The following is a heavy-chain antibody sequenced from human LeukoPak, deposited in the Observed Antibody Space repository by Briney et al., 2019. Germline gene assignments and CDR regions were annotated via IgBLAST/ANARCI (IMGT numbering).Heavy chain of an antibody. D-gene: IGHD3-22*01. J-gene: IGHJ4*02. CDR3: ARGGISYYYDSSGYPFDY. CDR2: INPIFGTA. V-gene: IGHV1-69*05. CDR1: GGTFSSYA. Sequence: SVKVSCKASGGTFSSYAISWVRQAPGQGLEWMGRINPIFGTANYAQKFQGRVTITTDESTSTAYMELSSLRSEDTAVYYCARGGISYYYDSSGYPFDYWGQGTLVTVSS.